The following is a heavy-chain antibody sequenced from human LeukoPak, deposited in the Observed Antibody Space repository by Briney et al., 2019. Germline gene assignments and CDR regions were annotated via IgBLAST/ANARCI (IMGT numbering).Heavy chain of an antibody. CDR2: ISGSGGST. V-gene: IGHV3-23*01. Sequence: GGSLRLSCAASGFTFSSYAMSWVRQAPGKGLEWVSAISGSGGSTYYADSVKGRFTISRDNSKNTLYLQMNSLRAEGTAVYYCAKVRTPIEAYCGGDCYIDYWGQGTLVTVSS. J-gene: IGHJ4*02. CDR3: AKVRTPIEAYCGGDCYIDY. CDR1: GFTFSSYA. D-gene: IGHD2-21*02.